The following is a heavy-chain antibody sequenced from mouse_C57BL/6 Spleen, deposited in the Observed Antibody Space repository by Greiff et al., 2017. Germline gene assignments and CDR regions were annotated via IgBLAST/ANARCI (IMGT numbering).Heavy chain of an antibody. D-gene: IGHD2-1*01. CDR1: GYAFTNYL. V-gene: IGHV1-54*01. CDR3: ARGGNYYWYFDV. J-gene: IGHJ1*03. CDR2: INPGSGGT. Sequence: VQLQQSGAELVRPGTSVKVSCKASGYAFTNYLIEWVKQRPGQGLEWIGVINPGSGGTNYNEKFKGKATLSADKSSSTDYMQLSSLTSEDSAVYFCARGGNYYWYFDVWGTGTTVTVSS.